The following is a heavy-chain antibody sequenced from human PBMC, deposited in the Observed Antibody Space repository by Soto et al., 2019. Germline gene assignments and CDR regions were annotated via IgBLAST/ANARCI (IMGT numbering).Heavy chain of an antibody. V-gene: IGHV4-34*01. CDR2: INHSGST. D-gene: IGHD4-17*01. CDR1: GGSFSGYY. J-gene: IGHJ6*02. Sequence: PSETLSLTCAVYGGSFSGYYWSWIRQPPGRGLEWIGEINHSGSTNYNPSLKSRVTISVDTSKNQFSLKLSSVTAADTAVYYCARGVYVSSDYVDYYYYYYGMDVWGQGTTVTVS. CDR3: ARGVYVSSDYVDYYYYYYGMDV.